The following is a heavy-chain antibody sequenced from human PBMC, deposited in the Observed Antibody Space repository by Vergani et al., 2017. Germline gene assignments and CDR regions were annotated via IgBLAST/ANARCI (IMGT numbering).Heavy chain of an antibody. CDR1: GGSISSYY. CDR3: ARVPIGYSYGGFYYYGMDV. J-gene: IGHJ6*02. V-gene: IGHV4-59*01. D-gene: IGHD5-18*01. Sequence: QVQLQESGPGLVKPSETLSLTCTVSGGSISSYYWSWIRQPPRKGLEWIGYIYYSGSTNYNPSLKSRVTISVDTSKNQFSLKLSSVTAADTAVYYCARVPIGYSYGGFYYYGMDVWGQGTTVTVSS. CDR2: IYYSGST.